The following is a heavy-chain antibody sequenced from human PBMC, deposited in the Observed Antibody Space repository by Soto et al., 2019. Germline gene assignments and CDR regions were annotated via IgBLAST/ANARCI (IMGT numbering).Heavy chain of an antibody. V-gene: IGHV3-33*01. Sequence: QVQLVESGGGVVQPGRSLRLSCAASGFTFSSYGMHWVRQAPGKGLEWVAVIWYDGSNKYYADSVKGRFTISRDNSKNTLYLQMNRLRAEDTAVYYCARKMAAFDIWGQGTMVPVSS. CDR1: GFTFSSYG. D-gene: IGHD2-8*01. J-gene: IGHJ3*02. CDR2: IWYDGSNK. CDR3: ARKMAAFDI.